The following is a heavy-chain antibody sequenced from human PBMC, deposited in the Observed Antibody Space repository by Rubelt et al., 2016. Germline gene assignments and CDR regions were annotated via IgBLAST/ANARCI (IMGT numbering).Heavy chain of an antibody. CDR1: GGSISSYY. D-gene: IGHD2-15*01. CDR2: IYYSGST. Sequence: QVQLQESGPGLVKPSETLSLTCTVSGGSISSYYWGWIRQPPGKGLEWIGSIYYSGSTYYNPSLKSRVPISVDTSKNQFSLKLSSVTAADTAVYYCARDHGLYCSGGSCYSDAFDIWGQGTMVTVSS. J-gene: IGHJ3*02. CDR3: ARDHGLYCSGGSCYSDAFDI. V-gene: IGHV4-39*02.